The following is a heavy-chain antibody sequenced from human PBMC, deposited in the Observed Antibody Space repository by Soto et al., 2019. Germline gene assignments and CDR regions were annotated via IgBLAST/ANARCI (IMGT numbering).Heavy chain of an antibody. D-gene: IGHD6-19*01. Sequence: QLQLQESGPGLVKSSETLSLTCTASGGSSSTTGYYWGWIRQPPGKGLVWIGSVSYSGSTYYHPSLPSRLTISLDTSKNQLSLKLSSVTAADTAVYYGANIAVAGTVGYWGQGTLVTVSS. CDR2: VSYSGST. CDR3: ANIAVAGTVGY. V-gene: IGHV4-39*01. J-gene: IGHJ4*02. CDR1: GGSSSTTGYY.